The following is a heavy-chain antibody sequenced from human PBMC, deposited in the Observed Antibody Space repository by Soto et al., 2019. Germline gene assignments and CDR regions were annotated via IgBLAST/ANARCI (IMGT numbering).Heavy chain of an antibody. V-gene: IGHV1-69*01. CDR3: AIGSTYSGEFDY. Sequence: QVPLVQSGAEVQKPGSSVKVSCKASGGTFSSYAVSWVRQAPGQGLEWMGGFIPLLGSANYAGKFQGRVTITAGESATIAFVELSNLRSEDTAVYYCAIGSTYSGEFDYWGQGTLVTVSS. CDR1: GGTFSSYA. CDR2: FIPLLGSA. J-gene: IGHJ4*02. D-gene: IGHD1-26*01.